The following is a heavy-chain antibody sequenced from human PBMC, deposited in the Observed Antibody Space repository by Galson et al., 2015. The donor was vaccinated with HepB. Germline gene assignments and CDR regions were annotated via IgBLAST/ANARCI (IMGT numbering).Heavy chain of an antibody. CDR3: ANSRTSTWFHHPLDV. J-gene: IGHJ3*01. V-gene: IGHV3-23*01. CDR2: FSANGSGT. CDR1: GFTFSSYA. Sequence: SLRLSCAASGFTFSSYAMTWVRQAPGKGLEWVSVFSANGSGTGYADALKGRFTISRDNSKNTLYLQMDSLRAEYTAVYYCANSRTSTWFHHPLDVWGQGTMVTV. D-gene: IGHD6-13*01.